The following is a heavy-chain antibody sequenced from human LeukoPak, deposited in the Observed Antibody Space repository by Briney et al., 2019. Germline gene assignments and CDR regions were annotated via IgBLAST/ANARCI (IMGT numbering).Heavy chain of an antibody. J-gene: IGHJ3*02. D-gene: IGHD3-10*01. CDR2: IDLNSGGT. V-gene: IGHV1-2*02. CDR3: ARDGSFDI. CDR1: GYTFTDYY. Sequence: ASVKVSCKASGYTFTDYYIHWVRQAPGQGLEWMGWIDLNSGGTNYVQKFQGRVTMTRDTSISIAYMELSRMRSDDTAMYYCARDGSFDIWGQGTMVTVSS.